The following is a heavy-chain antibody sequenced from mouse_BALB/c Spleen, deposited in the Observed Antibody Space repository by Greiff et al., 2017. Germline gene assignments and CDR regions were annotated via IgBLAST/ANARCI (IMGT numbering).Heavy chain of an antibody. J-gene: IGHJ2*01. D-gene: IGHD4-1*01. V-gene: IGHV2-2*02. CDR2: IWSGGST. CDR3: ARNWDYFDY. CDR1: GFSLTSYG. Sequence: VQGVESGPGLVQPSQSLSITCTVSGFSLTSYGVHWVRQSPGKGLEWLGVIWSGGSTDYNAAFISRLSISKDNSKSQVYFKMNSLQANDTAIYYCARNWDYFDYWGQGTTLTVSS.